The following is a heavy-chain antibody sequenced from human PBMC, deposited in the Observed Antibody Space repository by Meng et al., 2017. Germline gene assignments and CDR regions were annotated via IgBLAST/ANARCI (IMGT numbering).Heavy chain of an antibody. D-gene: IGHD2-15*01. CDR3: ARDPYCSGGSCYLYGMDV. CDR1: GFTFSNYW. CDR2: ISYDGSNK. Sequence: GGSLRLSCTASGFTFSNYWMNWVRQAPGKGLEWVAVISYDGSNKYYADSVKGRFTISRDNSKNTLYLQMNSLRAEDTAVYYCARDPYCSGGSCYLYGMDVWGQGTTVTVSS. V-gene: IGHV3-30*01. J-gene: IGHJ6*02.